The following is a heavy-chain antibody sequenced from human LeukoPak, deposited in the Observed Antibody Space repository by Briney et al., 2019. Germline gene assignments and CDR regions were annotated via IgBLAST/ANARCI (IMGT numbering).Heavy chain of an antibody. CDR1: GGSFSGYY. J-gene: IGHJ6*03. CDR3: ARGRIASGAYYYYMDV. V-gene: IGHV4-34*01. D-gene: IGHD2-21*01. Sequence: PSETLSLTCAVFGGSFSGYYWSWIRQHPGKGLEWIGEINHSGSTIYNPSFKSRVTISVDTSKNQVSLKLSSVTAADTAVYYGARGRIASGAYYYYMDVWGKGTTVTVSS. CDR2: INHSGST.